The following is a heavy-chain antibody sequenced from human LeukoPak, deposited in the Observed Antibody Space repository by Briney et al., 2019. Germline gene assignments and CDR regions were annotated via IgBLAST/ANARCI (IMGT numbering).Heavy chain of an antibody. Sequence: PSETLSLTCTGSGGSISSYYWSWIRQPPGKGLEWIGYIYYSGSTNYHPSLKSRVTMSVDTSKNQFSLRLSSVTAADTAVYYCARGVGTTGWGFDPWGQGTLVTVSS. D-gene: IGHD1-26*01. CDR1: GGSISSYY. J-gene: IGHJ5*02. CDR3: ARGVGTTGWGFDP. CDR2: IYYSGST. V-gene: IGHV4-59*12.